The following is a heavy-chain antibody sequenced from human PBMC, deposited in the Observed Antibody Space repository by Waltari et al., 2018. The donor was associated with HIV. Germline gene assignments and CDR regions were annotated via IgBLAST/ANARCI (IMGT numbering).Heavy chain of an antibody. CDR1: GFTFSDYF. Sequence: EVELLESRGKLVPPGGSLRLSCEVVGFTFSDYFMNWVRQGPGKGLQWVAGISGDGENSFCIDSLRGRATVSRANSKNTLFLEISNLRFEDTATYYCARTFGVVWGAPKFFDHWGPGTLVSVSS. CDR2: ISGDGENS. D-gene: IGHD3-10*01. J-gene: IGHJ4*02. CDR3: ARTFGVVWGAPKFFDH. V-gene: IGHV3-23*01.